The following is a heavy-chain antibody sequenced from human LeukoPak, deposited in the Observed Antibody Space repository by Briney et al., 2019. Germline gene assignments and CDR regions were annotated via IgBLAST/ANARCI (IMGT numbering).Heavy chain of an antibody. Sequence: PGGSLRLSCAASGFTFSSYWMSWVPQAPGKGLEWVANIKQDGSEKYYVDSVKGRFTISRDNAKNSLYLQMNSLRAEDTAVYYCARDRPFYGSGSYYNPWGQGTLVTVSS. V-gene: IGHV3-7*03. CDR1: GFTFSSYW. J-gene: IGHJ5*02. CDR2: IKQDGSEK. D-gene: IGHD3-10*01. CDR3: ARDRPFYGSGSYYNP.